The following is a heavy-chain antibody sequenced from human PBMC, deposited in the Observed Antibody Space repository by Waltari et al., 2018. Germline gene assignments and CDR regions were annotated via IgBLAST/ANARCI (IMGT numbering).Heavy chain of an antibody. V-gene: IGHV4-34*01. D-gene: IGHD3-16*02. Sequence: QVQLQQWGAGLLKPSETLSLTCAVYGGSFSGYYWSWIRQPPGKGLEWIGEINQCGSTNYNPSLKSRVTISVDTSKNQFSLKLSSVTAADTAVYYCARGRSAANRGSYRYWGQGTLVTVSS. CDR2: INQCGST. J-gene: IGHJ4*02. CDR3: ARGRSAANRGSYRY. CDR1: GGSFSGYY.